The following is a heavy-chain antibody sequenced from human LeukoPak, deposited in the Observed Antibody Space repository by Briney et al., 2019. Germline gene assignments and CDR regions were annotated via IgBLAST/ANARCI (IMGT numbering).Heavy chain of an antibody. CDR3: ARDVWRHCSGGSCYHDY. D-gene: IGHD2-15*01. V-gene: IGHV3-30*04. Sequence: GGSLRLSCAASGFTFSSYAMHWVRQAPGKGLEWVAVISYDGSNKYYADSVKGRFTISRDNSKNTLYLQMNSLRAEDTAVYYCARDVWRHCSGGSCYHDYWGQGTLVTVSS. J-gene: IGHJ4*02. CDR1: GFTFSSYA. CDR2: ISYDGSNK.